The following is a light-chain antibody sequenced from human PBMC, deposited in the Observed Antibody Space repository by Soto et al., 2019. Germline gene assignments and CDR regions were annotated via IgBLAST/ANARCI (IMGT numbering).Light chain of an antibody. CDR2: NNN. CDR3: ATWDDSLNGLV. CDR1: SSNIGSNF. V-gene: IGLV1-44*01. Sequence: QAVVTQPPSASGTPGQRVTIPCSGSSSNIGSNFVNWYQQLPGTAPKLLMYNNNQQPSGVPDRFSGSKSGTSASLAISGLQSEDEADYHCATWDDSLNGLVFGGGTQLTVL. J-gene: IGLJ7*01.